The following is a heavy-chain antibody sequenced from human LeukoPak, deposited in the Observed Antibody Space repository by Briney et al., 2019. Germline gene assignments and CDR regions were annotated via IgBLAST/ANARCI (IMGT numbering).Heavy chain of an antibody. V-gene: IGHV3-48*01. Sequence: PGGSLRLSCAASGFTFSSYSMNWVRQAPGKGLEWVSYISSSSSTIYYADSVKGRFTISRDNAKNSLYLQMNSLRAEDTAVYYCARDGAGGYDFWSGYYFVHDYWGQGTLVTVSS. J-gene: IGHJ4*02. D-gene: IGHD3-3*01. CDR2: ISSSSSTI. CDR1: GFTFSSYS. CDR3: ARDGAGGYDFWSGYYFVHDY.